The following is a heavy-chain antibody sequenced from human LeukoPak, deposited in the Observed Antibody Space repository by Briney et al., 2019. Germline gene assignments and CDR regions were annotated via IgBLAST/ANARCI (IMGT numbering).Heavy chain of an antibody. D-gene: IGHD6-13*01. J-gene: IGHJ5*02. CDR3: VRGKAAAGAIWFDP. CDR2: IYSSGST. Sequence: SETPSLTCTVAGGSISGYYWTWSRQPPGKGLEWIGCIYSSGSTSYKPSLKSRITITVDTSKNQFSLNLRSVTAADTAVYYCVRGKAAAGAIWFDPWGQGTLVTVSS. CDR1: GGSISGYY. V-gene: IGHV4-59*01.